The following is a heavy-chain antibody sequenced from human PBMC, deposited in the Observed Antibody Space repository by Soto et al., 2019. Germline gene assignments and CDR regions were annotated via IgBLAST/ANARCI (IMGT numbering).Heavy chain of an antibody. V-gene: IGHV4-59*08. CDR1: GGSISSYY. CDR2: IYYSGST. J-gene: IGHJ4*02. CDR3: ARPTAGGYDY. D-gene: IGHD6-25*01. Sequence: QVQLQESGPGLVKPSETLSLTCTVSGGSISSYYWSWIRQPPGKGLEWIGYIYYSGSTNYNPSLESRVTLSVDTSKNPVSLKLSSVTAADAAVYYCARPTAGGYDYWGQGTLVTVSS.